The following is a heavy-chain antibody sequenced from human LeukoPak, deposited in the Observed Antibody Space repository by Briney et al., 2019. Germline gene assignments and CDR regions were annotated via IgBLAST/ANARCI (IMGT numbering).Heavy chain of an antibody. CDR2: IRYDGSNK. CDR3: ARDLGQYYDTSDNWFDP. J-gene: IGHJ5*02. Sequence: GGSLRLSCAASGFTLSGYSMNWVRQAPGKGLEWVAFIRYDGSNKYYADSVKGRFTISRDNSKNTLNLQMNSLRAEDTAVYYCARDLGQYYDTSDNWFDPWGQGTLVTVSS. CDR1: GFTLSGYS. D-gene: IGHD3-22*01. V-gene: IGHV3-30*02.